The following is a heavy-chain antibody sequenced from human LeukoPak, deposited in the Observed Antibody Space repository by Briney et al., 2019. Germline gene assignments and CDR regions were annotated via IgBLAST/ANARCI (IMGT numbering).Heavy chain of an antibody. Sequence: PGGSLRLSCAASGFTFSGSAMHWVRQAPGKGPEWVAFIRYDGSNKYYADSVKGRFTISRDNSKNTLYLQMNSLRAEDTAVYYCAKGSRTGGRSMSKWELNAISDAFDIWGQGTMVTVSS. D-gene: IGHD1-26*01. CDR3: AKGSRTGGRSMSKWELNAISDAFDI. J-gene: IGHJ3*02. CDR1: GFTFSGSA. CDR2: IRYDGSNK. V-gene: IGHV3-30*02.